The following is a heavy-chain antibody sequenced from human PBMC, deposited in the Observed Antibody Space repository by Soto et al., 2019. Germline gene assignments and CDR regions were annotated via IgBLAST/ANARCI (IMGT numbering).Heavy chain of an antibody. CDR2: ISGSGGST. D-gene: IGHD3-10*01. CDR3: AKASGWFGEFDY. J-gene: IGHJ4*02. CDR1: GFTFSSYA. Sequence: EVQLLESGGGLVQPGGSLRLSCAASGFTFSSYAMSWVRQAPGKGLEWVSAISGSGGSTYYADSVKGRFTISRDNYKNTLYLQMNSLRAEETAVYYCAKASGWFGEFDYWGQGTLVTVSS. V-gene: IGHV3-23*01.